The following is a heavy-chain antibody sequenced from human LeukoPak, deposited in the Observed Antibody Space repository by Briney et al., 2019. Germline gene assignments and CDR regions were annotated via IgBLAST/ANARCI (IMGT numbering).Heavy chain of an antibody. CDR3: ARDRVGAIGSDTFDI. V-gene: IGHV1-18*01. CDR2: ISAYNGNT. D-gene: IGHD1-26*01. CDR1: GYTFTSYG. J-gene: IGHJ3*02. Sequence: VASVKVSCKASGYTFTSYGISWVRQAPGQGLEWMGWISAYNGNTNYAQKLQGRVTMTTDTSTSTAYMELRSLRSDDTAVYYCARDRVGAIGSDTFDIWGQGTMVTVSS.